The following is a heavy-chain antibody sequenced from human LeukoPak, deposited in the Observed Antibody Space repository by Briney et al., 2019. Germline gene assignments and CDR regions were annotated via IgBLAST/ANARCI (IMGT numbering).Heavy chain of an antibody. CDR3: ATVTVGTTNDY. V-gene: IGHV1-69*13. J-gene: IGHJ4*02. Sequence: SVKVSCKASGSTFRGDAFTWVRQAPGHGLEWMGGIFPLYGVVNYAQKFQGRVTITADESESTAYMEMSSLRSDDTAMYYCATVTVGTTNDYWGQGTLVTVSS. CDR2: IFPLYGVV. D-gene: IGHD1-26*01. CDR1: GSTFRGDA.